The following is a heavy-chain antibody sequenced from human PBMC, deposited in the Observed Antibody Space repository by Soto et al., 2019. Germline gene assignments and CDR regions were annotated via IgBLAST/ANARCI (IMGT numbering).Heavy chain of an antibody. Sequence: SDTLSLTCAFSGLSLTSGNWWTWVRQSPQRGLEYIGEIFHDGTANYYPSFERRVAMSVDTSRNQFSLKLTSVTAADTAVYFCARLVYDTRLNYMYFDFWGPGNLVTVSS. V-gene: IGHV4-4*02. D-gene: IGHD3-10*01. CDR3: ARLVYDTRLNYMYFDF. CDR1: GLSLTSGNW. J-gene: IGHJ4*02. CDR2: IFHDGTA.